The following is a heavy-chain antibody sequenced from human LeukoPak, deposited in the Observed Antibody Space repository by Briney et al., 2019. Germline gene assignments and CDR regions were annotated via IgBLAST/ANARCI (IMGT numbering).Heavy chain of an antibody. CDR2: INPNSGGT. D-gene: IGHD6-19*01. V-gene: IGHV1-2*02. Sequence: ASVKVSCKASGYTFTGYYMHWVRQAPGQGLEWMGWINPNSGGTNYAQKFQGRVTMTRDTSISTAYMELSRLRSDDTAVYYCAXGXGYXSGPRARRAFDIWGQGTMVTVSS. CDR3: AXGXGYXSGPRARRAFDI. J-gene: IGHJ3*02. CDR1: GYTFTGYY.